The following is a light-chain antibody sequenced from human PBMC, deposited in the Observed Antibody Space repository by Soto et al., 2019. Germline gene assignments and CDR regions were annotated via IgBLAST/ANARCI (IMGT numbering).Light chain of an antibody. V-gene: IGLV2-14*01. J-gene: IGLJ1*01. Sequence: QSALTQPASVSGSPGQSITISCTGTSSDVGGYNYVSWYQQHPGKAPKLMIYDVSNRPSGVSNRFSGSKSGNTASLTISGLQAEDEADYYGSSYTSISTHVFGTGTKLTVL. CDR3: SSYTSISTHV. CDR1: SSDVGGYNY. CDR2: DVS.